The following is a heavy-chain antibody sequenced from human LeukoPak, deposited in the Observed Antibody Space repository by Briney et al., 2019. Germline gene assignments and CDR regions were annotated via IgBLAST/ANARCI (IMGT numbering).Heavy chain of an antibody. CDR3: ARDRVARTGDY. D-gene: IGHD1-14*01. Sequence: GGSLRLSCAASGFTFSNYAMHWVRQAPGKGLEWVAVISYDGSDKYYADSVKGRFTISRDNAKNSLYLQMNSLRADDTAVYYCARDRVARTGDYWGQGTLVIVSS. V-gene: IGHV3-30-3*01. CDR1: GFTFSNYA. CDR2: ISYDGSDK. J-gene: IGHJ4*02.